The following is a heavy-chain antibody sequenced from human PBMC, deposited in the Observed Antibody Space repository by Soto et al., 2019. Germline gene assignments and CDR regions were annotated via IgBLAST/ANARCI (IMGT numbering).Heavy chain of an antibody. D-gene: IGHD3-10*01. CDR2: ISKDGSSK. J-gene: IGHJ4*02. Sequence: GGSLRLSCAASGFIFSRYAIHWVRQAPGKGLEWLAVISKDGSSKYYLDSVKGRFTISRDNSKNTVHLEMNSLRDEDTALYYCARSRSGAVADSFDFWGQGTLVTVSS. CDR3: ARSRSGAVADSFDF. CDR1: GFIFSRYA. V-gene: IGHV3-30*04.